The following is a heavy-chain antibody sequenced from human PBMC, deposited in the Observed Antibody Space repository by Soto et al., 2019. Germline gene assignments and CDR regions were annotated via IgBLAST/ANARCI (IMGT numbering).Heavy chain of an antibody. CDR1: GGSISGYY. CDR3: ARDDMGFGESYYYMDV. J-gene: IGHJ6*03. Sequence: SETLSLTCTVSGGSISGYYWSWIRQPPGKGLEWIGYIYYSGSTNYNPSLKRRVTISVDTSKNQFSLKLSSVTAADTAVYYCARDDMGFGESYYYMDVWGKGTPVTVSS. D-gene: IGHD3-10*01. CDR2: IYYSGST. V-gene: IGHV4-59*01.